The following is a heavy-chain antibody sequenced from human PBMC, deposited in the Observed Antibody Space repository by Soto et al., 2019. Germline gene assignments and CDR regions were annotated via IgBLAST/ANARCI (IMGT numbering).Heavy chain of an antibody. CDR3: ARGHFGVTMDV. Sequence: GGSLRLSCAASEFTFSSYSMIWVRQAPGKGLEWVSGVNGGGDITYYAESVKGRFTISRDNSKNTLYLQMNSPRAEDTAVFYCARGHFGVTMDVWGQGTTVTVSS. CDR1: EFTFSSYS. D-gene: IGHD3-3*01. V-gene: IGHV3-23*01. CDR2: VNGGGDIT. J-gene: IGHJ6*02.